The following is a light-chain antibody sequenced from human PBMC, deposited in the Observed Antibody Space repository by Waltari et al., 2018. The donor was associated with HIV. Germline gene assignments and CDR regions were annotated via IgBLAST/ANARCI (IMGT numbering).Light chain of an antibody. CDR2: RND. Sequence: QSVLTQPPSASGTPGQRVTISCSGSRSNIGKNFIYWYQQFPGTAPKLLIYRNDQRPSGVPDRFSGSKSGTSASLAISGLRSEDEADYYCATWDDSLSGWVFGGGTKLIVL. CDR1: RSNIGKNF. CDR3: ATWDDSLSGWV. J-gene: IGLJ3*02. V-gene: IGLV1-47*01.